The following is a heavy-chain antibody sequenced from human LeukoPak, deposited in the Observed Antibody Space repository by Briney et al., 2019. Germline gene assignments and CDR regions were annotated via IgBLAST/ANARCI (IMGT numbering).Heavy chain of an antibody. V-gene: IGHV1-8*02. CDR3: ARGRSFGGVHRPRGYWFDP. J-gene: IGHJ5*02. CDR2: MNPSSGNT. CDR1: GGTFSSYA. Sequence: GAPVKVSCKASGGTFSSYAINWVRQATGQGLEWMGWMNPSSGNTGYAQKFQGRVTMTRNTSISTAYMELSSLRSEDTAVYYCARGRSFGGVHRPRGYWFDPWGQGTLVTVSS. D-gene: IGHD3-16*01.